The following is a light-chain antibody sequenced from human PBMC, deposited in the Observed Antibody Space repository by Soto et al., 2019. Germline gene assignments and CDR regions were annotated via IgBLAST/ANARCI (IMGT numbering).Light chain of an antibody. V-gene: IGLV2-14*01. CDR3: ISYTSDDVRYV. Sequence: QSALTQPASVSGTPGQSITISCTGSNSDVGIYDFVSWYQHHPGRAPKLIVSEVSHRPSGVSNRFSVSKSGNTASLTISGLQSEDEADYYFISYTSDDVRYVFGTGTKLTVL. CDR1: NSDVGIYDF. J-gene: IGLJ1*01. CDR2: EVS.